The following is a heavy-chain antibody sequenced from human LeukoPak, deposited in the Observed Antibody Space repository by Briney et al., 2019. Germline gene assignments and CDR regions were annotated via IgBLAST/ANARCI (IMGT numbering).Heavy chain of an antibody. CDR1: GGSISSYY. V-gene: IGHV4-4*07. CDR2: IYTSGST. D-gene: IGHD3-16*02. J-gene: IGHJ4*02. CDR3: ARVRVFGGVIGFDY. Sequence: PSETLSLTCTVSGGSISSYYWSWIRQPAGKGLEWIGRIYTSGSTNYNPSLKSRVTMSVDTSKNQFSLKLSSVTAADTAVYYCARVRVFGGVIGFDYWGQGTLVTVSS.